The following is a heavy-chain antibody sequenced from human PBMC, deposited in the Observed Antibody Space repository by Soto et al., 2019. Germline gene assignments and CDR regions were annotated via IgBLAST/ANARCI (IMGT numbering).Heavy chain of an antibody. J-gene: IGHJ5*02. V-gene: IGHV2-5*02. CDR3: AHRLSCSSTSCYSGCDP. D-gene: IGHD2-2*01. CDR2: IYWDDDK. Sequence: QITLKESGPTLVKPTQTLTLTCTFSGFSLSTSGVGVAWIRQPPGKALEWRALIYWDDDKRYSPSLKSRLTITKDTSKNQVVLTMTNMDPVDTATYYCAHRLSCSSTSCYSGCDPWGQGTLVTVSS. CDR1: GFSLSTSGVG.